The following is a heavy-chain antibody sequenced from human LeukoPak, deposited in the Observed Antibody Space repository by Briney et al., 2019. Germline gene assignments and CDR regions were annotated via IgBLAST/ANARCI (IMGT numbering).Heavy chain of an antibody. Sequence: ASVKVSCKTSGYTFINYVVHWVRQAPGQRLEWMGWIKPGNGDTKYSQKFQGRVTITSDTSANTGYLELRSLTSEDTAVHYCARDLLSDSDTYYDYWGQGTLVAVSS. D-gene: IGHD3-3*01. CDR3: ARDLLSDSDTYYDY. CDR1: GYTFINYV. CDR2: IKPGNGDT. J-gene: IGHJ4*02. V-gene: IGHV1-3*01.